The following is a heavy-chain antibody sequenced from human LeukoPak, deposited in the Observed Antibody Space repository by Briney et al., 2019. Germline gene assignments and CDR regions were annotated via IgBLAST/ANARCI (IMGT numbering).Heavy chain of an antibody. CDR2: ISYDGSNK. CDR3: ARESNGDYLHY. V-gene: IGHV3-30*04. J-gene: IGHJ4*02. D-gene: IGHD4-17*01. CDR1: GVTLWSYS. Sequence: GGCPRLSRAASGVTLWSYSMHGVRDAPRKGGGGVAVISYDGSNKYYADSVKGRFTISRDNSKNTLYLQMNSLRAEDTAVYYCARESNGDYLHYWGQGTLVTVSS.